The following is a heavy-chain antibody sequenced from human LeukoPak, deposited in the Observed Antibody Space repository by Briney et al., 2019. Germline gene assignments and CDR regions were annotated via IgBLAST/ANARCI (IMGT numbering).Heavy chain of an antibody. D-gene: IGHD5-18*01. CDR1: GGSISSYY. J-gene: IGHJ6*03. CDR3: ARDGSSYGYLYYMDV. CDR2: IYYSGST. Sequence: SETLSLTCTVSGGSISSYYWSWIRQPPGKGLEWIGYIYYSGSTNYNPSLKSRVTISVDTSKKQFSLKLSSVTAADTAVYYCARDGSSYGYLYYMDVWGKGTTVTVSS. V-gene: IGHV4-59*01.